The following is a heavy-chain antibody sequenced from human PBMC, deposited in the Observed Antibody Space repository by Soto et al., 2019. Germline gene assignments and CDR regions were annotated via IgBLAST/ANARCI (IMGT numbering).Heavy chain of an antibody. CDR2: IYYSGST. Sequence: PSETLSLTCTVSGGSVSSGSCYWSWIRQPPGKGLEWIGYIYYSGSTNYNPSLKSRVTISVDTSKNQFSLKLSSVTAADTAVYFCASGYSSGHVFDYWGQGTLVTVSS. D-gene: IGHD5-18*01. V-gene: IGHV4-61*01. CDR1: GGSVSSGSCY. J-gene: IGHJ4*02. CDR3: ASGYSSGHVFDY.